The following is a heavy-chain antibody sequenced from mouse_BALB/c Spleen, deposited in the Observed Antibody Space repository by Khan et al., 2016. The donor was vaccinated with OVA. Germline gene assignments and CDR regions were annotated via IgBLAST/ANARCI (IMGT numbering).Heavy chain of an antibody. CDR2: ILPGNGSI. V-gene: IGHV1-9*01. CDR3: ARYGNYWYFDV. Sequence: QVQLQQSGAELMKPGASVKISCKATGYTFSNYWIEWVKQRPGHGLEWIGEILPGNGSINYNEKFKDKATFTADTSSNIAYMQLSSLTSEDPAVDYCARYGNYWYFDVWGAGTTVTVSS. CDR1: GYTFSNYW. D-gene: IGHD2-1*01. J-gene: IGHJ1*01.